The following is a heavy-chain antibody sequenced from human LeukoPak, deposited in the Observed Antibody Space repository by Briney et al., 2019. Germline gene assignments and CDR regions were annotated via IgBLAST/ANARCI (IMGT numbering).Heavy chain of an antibody. Sequence: GGSLRLSCAASGFTFSSYGMHWVRQAPGKGLEWVAVISYDGSNKYYADSVKGRFTISRDNSKNTLFLQMNSLSAEDTAVYYCASSSGGSLDAFDIWGQGTMVTVSS. CDR2: ISYDGSNK. CDR1: GFTFSSYG. D-gene: IGHD2-15*01. V-gene: IGHV3-30*03. J-gene: IGHJ3*02. CDR3: ASSSGGSLDAFDI.